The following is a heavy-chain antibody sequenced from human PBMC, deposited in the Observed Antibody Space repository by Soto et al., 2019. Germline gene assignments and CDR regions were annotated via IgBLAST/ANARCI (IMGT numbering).Heavy chain of an antibody. CDR3: ASSPGSLAGDY. CDR1: SDSISSSTW. D-gene: IGHD2-15*01. CDR2: IYHSGST. V-gene: IGHV4-4*02. Sequence: NPSETLSLTCAVSSDSISSSTWWSWVRQPPGRGLEWIGEIYHSGSTNYNPSLKSRVTFSVDKSKHQFSLNLSSVTAADTAVYYCASSPGSLAGDYWGLGTLVTV. J-gene: IGHJ4*02.